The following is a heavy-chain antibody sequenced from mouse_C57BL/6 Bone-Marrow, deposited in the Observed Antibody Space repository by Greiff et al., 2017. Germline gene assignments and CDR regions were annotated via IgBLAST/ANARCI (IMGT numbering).Heavy chain of an antibody. D-gene: IGHD2-3*01. CDR1: GFSLTSYG. CDR2: IWSGGST. V-gene: IGHV2-2*01. J-gene: IGHJ4*01. CDR3: ARKGWLLRENTMDY. Sequence: QVQLQQSGPGLVQPSQSLSITCTVSGFSLTSYGVHWVRQSPGKGLEWLGVIWSGGSTDYNAAFISRLSISKDNSKGQVFFKMNSLQADDTAIDYCARKGWLLRENTMDYWGQGTSVTVSS.